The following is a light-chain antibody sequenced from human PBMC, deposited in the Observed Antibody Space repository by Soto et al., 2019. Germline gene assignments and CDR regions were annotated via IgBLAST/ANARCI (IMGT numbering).Light chain of an antibody. Sequence: QSALTQPASVSGSPGQSITISCTGTSSDVGGYNYVSWYQQHPGKAPKLMIYDVSSRPSGVSNRFSGSKSGNTASLTISGLQAEDEADYHCSLYTSSRAHVVFGGGTKLTVL. J-gene: IGLJ2*01. CDR2: DVS. V-gene: IGLV2-14*01. CDR3: SLYTSSRAHVV. CDR1: SSDVGGYNY.